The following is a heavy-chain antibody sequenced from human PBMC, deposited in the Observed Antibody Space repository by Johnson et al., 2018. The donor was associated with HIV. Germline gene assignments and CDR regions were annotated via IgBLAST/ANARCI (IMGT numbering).Heavy chain of an antibody. J-gene: IGHJ3*02. CDR1: GFTFNSHG. V-gene: IGHV3-30*18. CDR2: ITYDESNN. D-gene: IGHD6-13*01. Sequence: QVQLVESGGAVVQPGRSLRLSCAASGFTFNSHGMHWVRQAPGKGLEWVAFITYDESNNYYADSVKGRFHISRDNSKSTLFLQMSILRGEDTALYYCAKDRDVAAACTVAFDIWGQGTMVTVCS. CDR3: AKDRDVAAACTVAFDI.